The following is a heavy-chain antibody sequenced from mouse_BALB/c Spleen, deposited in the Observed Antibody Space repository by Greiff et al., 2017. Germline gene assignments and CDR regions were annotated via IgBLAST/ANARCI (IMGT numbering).Heavy chain of an antibody. CDR1: GFTFSSYA. Sequence: EVQRVESGGGLVKPGGSLKLSCAASGFTFSSYAMSWVRQTPEKRLEWVASISSGGSTYYPDSVKGRFTISRDNARNILYLQMSSLRSEDTAMYYCAREASTIDYWGQGTTLTVSS. CDR3: AREASTIDY. CDR2: ISSGGST. J-gene: IGHJ2*01. V-gene: IGHV5-6-5*01. D-gene: IGHD2-1*01.